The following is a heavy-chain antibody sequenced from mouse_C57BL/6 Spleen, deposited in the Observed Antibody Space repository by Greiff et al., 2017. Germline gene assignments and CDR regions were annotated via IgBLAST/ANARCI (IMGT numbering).Heavy chain of an antibody. D-gene: IGHD1-1*01. V-gene: IGHV1-76*01. J-gene: IGHJ3*01. Sequence: QVQLQQSGAELVRPGASVKLSCKASGYTFTDYYINWVKQRPGQGLEWIARIYPGSGNTYYNEKFKGKATLTAEKSSSTAYMQLSSLTSEDSAVYFCARGAGSSFFAYWGQGTLVTVSA. CDR1: GYTFTDYY. CDR3: ARGAGSSFFAY. CDR2: IYPGSGNT.